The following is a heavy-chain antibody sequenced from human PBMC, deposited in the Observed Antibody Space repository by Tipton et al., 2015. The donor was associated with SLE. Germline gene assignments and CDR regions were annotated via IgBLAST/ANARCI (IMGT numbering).Heavy chain of an antibody. CDR1: GFTSGSY. J-gene: IGHJ6*03. D-gene: IGHD3-10*01. CDR3: ARGLVRGVIRVVYYYYSMDV. V-gene: IGHV3-66*02. Sequence: GSLRLSCAASGFTSGSYINWFRQVPGKGLEWVSVIYSGGKTYYPDSVKGRFTISRDDSKNTVHLQMNSLRTEDTAVYFCARGLVRGVIRVVYYYYSMDVWGKGTPVTVSS. CDR2: IYSGGKT.